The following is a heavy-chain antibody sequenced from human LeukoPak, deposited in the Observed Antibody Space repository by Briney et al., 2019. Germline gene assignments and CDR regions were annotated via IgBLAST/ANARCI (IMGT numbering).Heavy chain of an antibody. J-gene: IGHJ6*02. V-gene: IGHV5-10-1*01. CDR3: ARVRVTTSLYYYYGFDV. CDR2: IDPSDSYI. CDR1: GYSFTNYW. Sequence: GESLKISCQGSGYSFTNYWISWVRQMPGKGLEWMGRIDPSDSYINYSPSFQGHVTISADKSISTAYLQWSSLKASDTAIYYCARVRVTTSLYYYYGFDVWGQGTTVTVSS. D-gene: IGHD4-17*01.